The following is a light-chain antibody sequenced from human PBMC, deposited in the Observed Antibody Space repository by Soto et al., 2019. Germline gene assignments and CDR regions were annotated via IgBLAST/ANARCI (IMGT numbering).Light chain of an antibody. CDR3: QQRSNWPLT. V-gene: IGKV3-11*01. J-gene: IGKJ4*01. CDR1: QSVSSY. CDR2: DAS. Sequence: EIVLTPSPATLSLSPVERATLSGRASQSVSSYLAWYQQKPGQAPRLLIYDASNRATGIPARFSGSGSGTDFTLTVSSLEPEDFAVYYCQQRSNWPLTFGGGTKVDI.